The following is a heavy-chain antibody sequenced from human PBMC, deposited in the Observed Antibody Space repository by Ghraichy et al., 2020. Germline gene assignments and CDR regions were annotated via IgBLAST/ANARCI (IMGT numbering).Heavy chain of an antibody. CDR2: IYYSGST. D-gene: IGHD3-22*01. CDR1: GGSINSGGYY. J-gene: IGHJ4*02. Sequence: SETLSLTCTVSGGSINSGGYYCNWIRQYPGKGLEWIGYIYYSGSTYYNPSLESRLTISVDTSKNQFSLRLTSVTAADTAVYYCARGDTSSYDNGGSYQYYFDYWGQGTLVTVSS. V-gene: IGHV4-31*03. CDR3: ARGDTSSYDNGGSYQYYFDY.